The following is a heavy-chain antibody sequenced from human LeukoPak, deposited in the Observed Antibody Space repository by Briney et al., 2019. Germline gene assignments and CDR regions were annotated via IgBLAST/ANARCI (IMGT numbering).Heavy chain of an antibody. CDR2: IIPIFGTA. CDR1: GGTFSSYA. CDR3: ARTQPTTGYYYYMDV. J-gene: IGHJ6*03. D-gene: IGHD1-1*01. Sequence: ASVKVSCKASGGTFSSYAISWVRQAPGQGLEWMGGIIPIFGTANYAQKFQGRVTITTDESTSTAYMELSSLRSEDTAVYYCARTQPTTGYYYYMDVWGKGTTVTVSS. V-gene: IGHV1-69*05.